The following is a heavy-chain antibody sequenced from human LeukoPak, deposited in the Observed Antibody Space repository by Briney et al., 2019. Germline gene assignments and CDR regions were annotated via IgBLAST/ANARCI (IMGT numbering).Heavy chain of an antibody. CDR2: ISSSTGNI. Sequence: KSGGSLRLSCAASGFTFSTYSMNWVRQVPGKWLEWVSSISSSTGNIYYADSVKGRFTISRDNVRNSLYLQMNGLRAEDTAVYYCARGRPVFHIDYWGQGTLVTVSS. V-gene: IGHV3-21*01. J-gene: IGHJ4*02. CDR3: ARGRPVFHIDY. CDR1: GFTFSTYS. D-gene: IGHD2-2*01.